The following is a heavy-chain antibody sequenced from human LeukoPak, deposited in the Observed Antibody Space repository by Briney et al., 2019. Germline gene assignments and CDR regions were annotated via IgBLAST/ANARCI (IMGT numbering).Heavy chain of an antibody. D-gene: IGHD4-11*01. J-gene: IGHJ4*02. CDR2: IYPGDSDT. CDR1: GYSFTSYW. V-gene: IGHV5-51*01. Sequence: GESLKISCKGSGYSFTSYWIGWVRQMPGKGLEWMGIIYPGDSDTRYSPSFQGQVTISADKSISTAYLQWSSLKASDTAMYYCARRHTVTTTEDYFDYWGQGTLVTVSS. CDR3: ARRHTVTTTEDYFDY.